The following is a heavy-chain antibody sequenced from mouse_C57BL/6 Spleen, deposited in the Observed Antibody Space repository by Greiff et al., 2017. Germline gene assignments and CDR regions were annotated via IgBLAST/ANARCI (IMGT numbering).Heavy chain of an antibody. J-gene: IGHJ2*01. CDR2: INYDGSST. Sequence: EVKLVESEGGLVQPGSSMKLSCTASGFTFSDYYMAWVRQVPEKGLEWVANINYDGSSTYYLASLQSRFIISGDNAKNILYLQMSSLKSEDTATYYCARDRGMAYFDYWGQGTTLTVSS. D-gene: IGHD2-3*01. V-gene: IGHV5-16*01. CDR3: ARDRGMAYFDY. CDR1: GFTFSDYY.